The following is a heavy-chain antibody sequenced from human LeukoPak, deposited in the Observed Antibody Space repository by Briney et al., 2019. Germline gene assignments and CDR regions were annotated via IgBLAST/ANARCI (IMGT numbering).Heavy chain of an antibody. Sequence: GSLRLSCEASGFTVSSNYMSWVRQAPGKGLEWVAVIYSGGSTYYADSVKGRFTISRHNSKNTLYFQMNSLRAEATAAYYCAGGEVYDSSVYYLYGMDVWAQGTGVSVSS. V-gene: IGHV3-53*04. CDR2: IYSGGST. CDR1: GFTVSSNY. D-gene: IGHD3-22*01. J-gene: IGHJ6*02. CDR3: AGGEVYDSSVYYLYGMDV.